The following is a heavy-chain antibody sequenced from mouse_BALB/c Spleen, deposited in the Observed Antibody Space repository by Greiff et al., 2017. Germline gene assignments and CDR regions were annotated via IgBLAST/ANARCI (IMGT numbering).Heavy chain of an antibody. Sequence: VQLQQSGAELVKPGASVKLSRTASGFNIKDTYMHWVKQRPEQGLEWIGRIDPANGNTKYDPKFQGKATITADTSSNTAYLQLSSLTSEDTAVYYCARPDYYGSSYGYWGQGTTLTVSS. V-gene: IGHV14-3*02. D-gene: IGHD1-1*01. CDR3: ARPDYYGSSYGY. J-gene: IGHJ2*01. CDR2: IDPANGNT. CDR1: GFNIKDTY.